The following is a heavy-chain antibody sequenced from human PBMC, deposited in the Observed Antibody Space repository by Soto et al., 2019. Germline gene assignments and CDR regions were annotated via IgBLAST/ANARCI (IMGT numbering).Heavy chain of an antibody. J-gene: IGHJ5*02. CDR2: ISPYNGTT. Sequence: ASVKVSCKASGYTFTTYGISWVRQAPGQGLEWMGWISPYNGTTKYAEKFQGEMTMTTDTATSTAYMDLRSLRSDDTAVYYCARGGVAYCGGDCPLSWFDPWGQGTLVTVSS. CDR3: ARGGVAYCGGDCPLSWFDP. D-gene: IGHD2-21*02. CDR1: GYTFTTYG. V-gene: IGHV1-18*04.